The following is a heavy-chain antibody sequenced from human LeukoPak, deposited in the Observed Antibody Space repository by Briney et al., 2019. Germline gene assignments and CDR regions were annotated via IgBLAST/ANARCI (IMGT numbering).Heavy chain of an antibody. J-gene: IGHJ4*02. CDR2: IKGDGSEI. D-gene: IGHD6-13*01. Sequence: PGGSLRLSCAASGFTFSSHWMSWVRQAPGKGLEWVANIKGDGSEILYVDSVKGRFTISRDNAKNSLYLQMNSLRAEDTALYYCAKDPSFSSSWYYFDYWGQGTLVTVSS. V-gene: IGHV3-7*03. CDR1: GFTFSSHW. CDR3: AKDPSFSSSWYYFDY.